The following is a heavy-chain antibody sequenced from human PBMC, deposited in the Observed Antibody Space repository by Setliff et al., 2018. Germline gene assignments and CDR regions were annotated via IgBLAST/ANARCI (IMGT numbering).Heavy chain of an antibody. D-gene: IGHD3-22*01. CDR1: GGSINNYY. Sequence: PSETLSLTCTVSGGSINNYYWSWIRQPAGKGLEWIGRVYSNVGTNFNPSLKSRVTMSVDASKNQISLKLTSVTAADTAVYYCARAHTWSLPNDNSGYPGWFDPWGQGTLVTV. CDR3: ARAHTWSLPNDNSGYPGWFDP. V-gene: IGHV4-4*07. J-gene: IGHJ5*02. CDR2: VYSNVGT.